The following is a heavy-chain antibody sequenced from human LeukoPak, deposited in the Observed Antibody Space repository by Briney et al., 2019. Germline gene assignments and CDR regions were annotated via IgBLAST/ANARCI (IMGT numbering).Heavy chain of an antibody. CDR1: GFTFDDYA. Sequence: PGRSLRLSCAASGFTFDDYAMHWVRQAPGKGLDWVSGISWNSGSIGYADSVKGRFTISRDNAKNSLYLQMNSLRAEDTAVYYCAKDVVPDSGWDLDYWGQGTLVTVSS. CDR2: ISWNSGSI. D-gene: IGHD6-19*01. J-gene: IGHJ4*02. V-gene: IGHV3-9*01. CDR3: AKDVVPDSGWDLDY.